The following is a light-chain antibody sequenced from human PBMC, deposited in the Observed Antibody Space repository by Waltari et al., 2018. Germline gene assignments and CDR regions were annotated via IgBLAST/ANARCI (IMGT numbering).Light chain of an antibody. CDR1: SGSVSTSYY. V-gene: IGLV8-61*01. CDR2: STN. J-gene: IGLJ2*01. Sequence: QTVVTQEPSFSVSPGGTVTLTCGLSSGSVSTSYYPRWYQQTPGQAPRTLIYSTNTRSSGVPDRFSGSILGNKAALTITGAQADDESDYYCVLYMGSGIPNVVFGGGTKLTVL. CDR3: VLYMGSGIPNVV.